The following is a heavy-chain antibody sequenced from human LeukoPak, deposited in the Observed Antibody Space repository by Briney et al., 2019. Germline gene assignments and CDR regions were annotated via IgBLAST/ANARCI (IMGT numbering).Heavy chain of an antibody. Sequence: GGSLRLSCAASGFTFSGYSMNWVRQAPGKGLECVLSISITSPYIYSAPSVKARFTISRDNANNSLYLQMTSLRAEDTAVYYCARLYYSDSSGYWGQGTLVTVSS. CDR1: GFTFSGYS. CDR3: ARLYYSDSSGY. CDR2: ISITSPYI. V-gene: IGHV3-21*01. J-gene: IGHJ4*02. D-gene: IGHD3-22*01.